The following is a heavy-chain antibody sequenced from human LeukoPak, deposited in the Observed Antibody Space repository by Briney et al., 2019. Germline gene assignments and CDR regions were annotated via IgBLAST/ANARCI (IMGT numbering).Heavy chain of an antibody. CDR3: SRYIRRRPQFDY. V-gene: IGHV4-39*01. CDR1: GGSISSNDYY. Sequence: PSETLSLTCSVSGGSISSNDYYWGWIRQPPGKGLEWIGNILYSGNTFYHPSLKRRITIAVDTSKNQFSLTLSSVTAADTAVYYCSRYIRRRPQFDYWGQGTLVTVS. J-gene: IGHJ4*02. CDR2: ILYSGNT.